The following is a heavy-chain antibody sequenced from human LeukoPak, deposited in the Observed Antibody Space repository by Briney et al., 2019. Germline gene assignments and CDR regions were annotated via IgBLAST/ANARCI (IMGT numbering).Heavy chain of an antibody. CDR1: GDSVSSGSYY. CDR3: ARGFQSWYPSVYYYYGMDV. D-gene: IGHD6-13*01. J-gene: IGHJ6*02. Sequence: SETLSLTCSVSGDSVSSGSYYWSWIRQPPGKGLEWIGYIYYSGSTNYNPSLKSRVTISVDTSKNQFSLKLSSVTAADTAVYYCARGFQSWYPSVYYYYGMDVWGQGTTVTVSS. V-gene: IGHV4-61*01. CDR2: IYYSGST.